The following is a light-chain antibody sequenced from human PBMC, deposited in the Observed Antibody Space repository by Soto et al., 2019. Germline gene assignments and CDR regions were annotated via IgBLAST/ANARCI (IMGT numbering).Light chain of an antibody. J-gene: IGLJ2*01. CDR2: EGS. V-gene: IGLV2-23*01. Sequence: QSALTQPASVSGSPGQSITISCTGTSSDVGSYNLVSWYQQHPGKAPKLMIYEGSKRPSGVSNRFSGSKSGNTASLTISGLQAEDEADYYCCSYAGSSTLVVFGGGTQVTVL. CDR1: SSDVGSYNL. CDR3: CSYAGSSTLVV.